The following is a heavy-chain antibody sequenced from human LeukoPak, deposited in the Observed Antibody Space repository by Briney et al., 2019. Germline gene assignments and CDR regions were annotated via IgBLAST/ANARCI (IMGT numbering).Heavy chain of an antibody. Sequence: GGSLRLSCAASGFTFSSYAMSWIRQAPGKGLEWVSAISGSGGSTYYADSVKGRFTTSRDNSKNTLYLQMNSLRAEDTAVYYCAKGRVVATITNWFDPWGQGTLVTVSS. V-gene: IGHV3-23*01. D-gene: IGHD5-12*01. J-gene: IGHJ5*02. CDR3: AKGRVVATITNWFDP. CDR2: ISGSGGST. CDR1: GFTFSSYA.